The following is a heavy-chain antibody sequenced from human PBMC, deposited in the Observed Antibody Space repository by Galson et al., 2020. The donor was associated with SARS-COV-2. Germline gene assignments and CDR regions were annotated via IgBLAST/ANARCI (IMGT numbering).Heavy chain of an antibody. D-gene: IGHD1-20*01. V-gene: IGHV5-51*01. CDR2: ILPGESTT. CDR1: GSSFSAYW. J-gene: IGHJ4*02. CDR3: VTHPGHYKGWRQ. Sequence: GESLKIPCWSSGSSFSAYWIGWVRPTPGKGLEWVGIILPGESTTKYSPSFHGRVTISADTSISPAYLQWSRLQASDTALYYRVTHPGHYKGWRQWGQGTLVTVSS.